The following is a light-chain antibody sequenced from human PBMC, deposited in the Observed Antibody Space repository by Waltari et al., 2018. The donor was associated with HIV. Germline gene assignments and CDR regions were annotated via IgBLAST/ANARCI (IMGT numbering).Light chain of an antibody. V-gene: IGLV2-23*02. Sequence: QSALTQPASVSGSPGQSITISCTGTSSDVGNYDLVSWYQHHPVKAPKLMIYEVSKRPSGVSNRFSGSKSGNTASLTISGRQADDEADYYCCSYADSSTWVFGGGTKLTVL. CDR2: EVS. CDR3: CSYADSSTWV. CDR1: SSDVGNYDL. J-gene: IGLJ3*02.